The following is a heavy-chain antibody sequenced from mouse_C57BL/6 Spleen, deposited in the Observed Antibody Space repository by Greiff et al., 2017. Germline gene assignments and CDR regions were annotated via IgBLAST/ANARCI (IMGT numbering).Heavy chain of an antibody. CDR1: GYTFTSYW. D-gene: IGHD4-1*01. V-gene: IGHV1-50*01. CDR3: ARSGLGRPFDY. Sequence: QVQLQQPGAELVKPGASVKLSCKASGYTFTSYWMQWVKQRPGQGLEWIGEIDPSDSYTNYNQKFKGKATLTVDTSSSTAYMQLSSLTSEDSAVYYCARSGLGRPFDYWGQGTTLTVSS. J-gene: IGHJ2*01. CDR2: IDPSDSYT.